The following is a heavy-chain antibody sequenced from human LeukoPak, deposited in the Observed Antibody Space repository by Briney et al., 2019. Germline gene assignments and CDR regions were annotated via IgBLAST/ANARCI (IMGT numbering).Heavy chain of an antibody. CDR3: ARDCGSGGSRGEAFDI. CDR2: IYYSGST. CDR1: GGSISSGGYY. J-gene: IGHJ3*02. D-gene: IGHD2-15*01. V-gene: IGHV4-31*03. Sequence: SETLSLTCTVSGGSISSGGYYWSWIRQHPGKGLEWIGYIYYSGSTYYNPSLKSRVTISVETSKNQFSLKLSSVTAADTAVYYCARDCGSGGSRGEAFDIWGQGTMVTVSS.